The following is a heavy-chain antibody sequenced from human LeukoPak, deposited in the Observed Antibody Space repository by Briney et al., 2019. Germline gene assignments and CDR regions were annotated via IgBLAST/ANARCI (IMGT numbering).Heavy chain of an antibody. CDR2: ISYDGGNQ. J-gene: IGHJ4*02. CDR1: GFTFSSYA. CDR3: ARGRGPTVTYYFDY. D-gene: IGHD4-17*01. Sequence: GGSLRLSCAASGFTFSSYAMHWVRQAPGKGLEWVAVISYDGGNQYYADSVKGRFTISRDNSKNTLYLQMNSLRTEDTAVYYCARGRGPTVTYYFDYWGQGTLVTVSS. V-gene: IGHV3-30-3*01.